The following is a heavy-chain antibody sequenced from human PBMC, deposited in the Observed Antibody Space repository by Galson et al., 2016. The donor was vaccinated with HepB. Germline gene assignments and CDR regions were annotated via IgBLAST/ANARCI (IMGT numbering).Heavy chain of an antibody. CDR1: GFSLSSRGVG. CDR2: VFWDDHK. D-gene: IGHD4-17*01. J-gene: IGHJ2*01. CDR3: AHTGPPRTDDDYRPWSFDL. V-gene: IGHV2-5*02. Sequence: PALVKPTQTLTRTCTFSGFSLSSRGVGVGWIRQPPGKALEWFALVFWDDHKRYRPSLQSRLTITKDTSKNQVVLTMTNIDPEDTATYYCAHTGPPRTDDDYRPWSFDLWGRGTLVTVSS.